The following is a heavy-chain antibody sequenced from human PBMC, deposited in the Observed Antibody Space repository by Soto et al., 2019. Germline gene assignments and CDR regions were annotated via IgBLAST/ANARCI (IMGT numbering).Heavy chain of an antibody. CDR2: IYSGGST. V-gene: IGHV3-66*01. D-gene: IGHD3-16*01. J-gene: IGHJ3*02. Sequence: EVQLVESGGGLVQPGGSLRLSCAASGFTVSSNYMSWVRQAPGKGLEWVSVIYSGGSTYYADSVKGRFTISRDNSKNTLYLQMNSLRAEDTAVYYCARDERIMITFGGVNDAFDIWGQGTMVTVSS. CDR1: GFTVSSNY. CDR3: ARDERIMITFGGVNDAFDI.